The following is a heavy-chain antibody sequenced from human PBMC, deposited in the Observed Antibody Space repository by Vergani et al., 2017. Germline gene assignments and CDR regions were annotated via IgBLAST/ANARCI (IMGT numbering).Heavy chain of an antibody. V-gene: IGHV3-30*03. CDR3: AGEVRVDIVVVPAANWFDP. CDR2: ISYDGSNK. CDR1: GFTFSSYG. J-gene: IGHJ5*02. Sequence: VQLLESGGGLVQPGGSLRLSCAASGFTFSSYGMHWVRQAPGKGLEWVAVISYDGSNKYYADSVKGRFTISRDNSKNTLYLQMNSLRAEDTAVYYCAGEVRVDIVVVPAANWFDPWGQGTLVTVSS. D-gene: IGHD2-2*01.